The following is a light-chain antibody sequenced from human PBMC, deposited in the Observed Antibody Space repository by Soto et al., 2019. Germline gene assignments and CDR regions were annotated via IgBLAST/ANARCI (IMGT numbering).Light chain of an antibody. CDR3: QLSQQRSSWPPIA. Sequence: IVLTHSPASLSFSPGNRVPLSCRDHERISPSLAWYQQKPGQAPRILIYDASFRATGIPERFSGSGSGTDFTLPISSLEPEDFAVYYCQLSQQRSSWPPIASAQGIRPEIK. V-gene: IGKV3-11*01. CDR1: ERISPS. J-gene: IGKJ5*01. CDR2: DAS.